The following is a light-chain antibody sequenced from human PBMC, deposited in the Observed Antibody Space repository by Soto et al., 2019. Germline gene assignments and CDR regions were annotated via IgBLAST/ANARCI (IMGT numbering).Light chain of an antibody. CDR2: STN. CDR3: VLYMGSGLWV. CDR1: SGSVSTNHY. J-gene: IGLJ3*02. Sequence: QAVVTQEPSFSVSPGRTVTLTCGLSSGSVSTNHYASCYQQTPGQAPRTLIYSTNTRSSGAPDRFSGSILGNKAALTITGAQADDESDYYCVLYMGSGLWVFGGGTNLTVL. V-gene: IGLV8-61*01.